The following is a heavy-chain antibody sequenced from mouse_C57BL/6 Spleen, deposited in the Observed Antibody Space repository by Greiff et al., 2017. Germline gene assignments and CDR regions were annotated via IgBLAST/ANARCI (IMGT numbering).Heavy chain of an antibody. CDR1: GYAFSSYW. J-gene: IGHJ2*01. D-gene: IGHD1-1*01. Sequence: VQLQQSGAELVKPGASVKISCKASGYAFSSYWMNWVKQRPGKGLEWIGQIYPGDGDTNYNGKFKGKATLTADKASSTAYMQLSSLTSEDSAVYFCARQLVDGSSYNDYWGKGTTLTVSS. CDR3: ARQLVDGSSYNDY. V-gene: IGHV1-80*01. CDR2: IYPGDGDT.